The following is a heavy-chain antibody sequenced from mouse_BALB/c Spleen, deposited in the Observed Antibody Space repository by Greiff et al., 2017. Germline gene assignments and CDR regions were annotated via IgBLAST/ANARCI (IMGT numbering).Heavy chain of an antibody. Sequence: EVMLVESGGGLVKPGGSLKLSCAASGFTFSSYAMSWVRQSPEKRLEWVAEISSGGSYTYYPDTVTGRFTISRDNAKNTLYLEMSSLRSEDTAMYYCAREYYYGPFYAMDYWGQGTSVTVSS. CDR2: ISSGGSYT. D-gene: IGHD1-1*01. CDR1: GFTFSSYA. J-gene: IGHJ4*01. CDR3: AREYYYGPFYAMDY. V-gene: IGHV5-9-4*01.